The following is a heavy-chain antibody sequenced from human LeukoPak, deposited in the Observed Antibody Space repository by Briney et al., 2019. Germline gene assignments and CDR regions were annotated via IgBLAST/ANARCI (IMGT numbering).Heavy chain of an antibody. CDR2: IHSSGST. CDR3: ARGRYSYGSGNAFDI. V-gene: IGHV4-4*07. D-gene: IGHD5-18*01. Sequence: PSETLSLTCTVSGGSMNNYFWSWIRQPAGKGLEWIGRIHSSGSTNYNPSLKSRVTISVDTSKNQFSLKLSSVTAADTAVYYCARGRYSYGSGNAFDIWGQGTMVTVSS. J-gene: IGHJ3*02. CDR1: GGSMNNYF.